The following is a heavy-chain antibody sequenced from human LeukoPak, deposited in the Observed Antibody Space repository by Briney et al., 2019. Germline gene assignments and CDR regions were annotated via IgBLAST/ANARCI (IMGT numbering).Heavy chain of an antibody. V-gene: IGHV3-66*02. CDR2: IYSGGST. Sequence: GGSLRLSCAASGFTVSSNYMSWVRQAPGKGLEWVSVIYSGGSTYYADSVKGRFTISRANSKTTLYLQMNSLRAEDTAVYYCERESPYYSDEYYFDYWGQGTLVTVSS. J-gene: IGHJ4*02. D-gene: IGHD3-22*01. CDR1: GFTVSSNY. CDR3: ERESPYYSDEYYFDY.